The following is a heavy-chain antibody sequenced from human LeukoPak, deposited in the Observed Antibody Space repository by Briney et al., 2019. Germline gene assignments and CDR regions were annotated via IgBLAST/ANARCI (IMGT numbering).Heavy chain of an antibody. D-gene: IGHD3-10*01. J-gene: IGHJ4*02. Sequence: PGGSLRLSCAASGFTFSSYAMSWVRQALGKGPEWVSAISGSGGCTYYADSVKGRLTISRDNSRNTLYLQMSSLRAEDTALYYCAKVPNIGTHYYFDYWGQGTLVTVSS. CDR1: GFTFSSYA. V-gene: IGHV3-23*01. CDR2: ISGSGGCT. CDR3: AKVPNIGTHYYFDY.